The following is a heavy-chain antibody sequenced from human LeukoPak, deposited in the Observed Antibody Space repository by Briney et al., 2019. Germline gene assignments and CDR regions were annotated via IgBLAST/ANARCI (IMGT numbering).Heavy chain of an antibody. J-gene: IGHJ4*02. CDR1: GFTFSSYA. V-gene: IGHV3-23*01. CDR2: VSGSGGST. CDR3: AKDLKGAAAGTGYFDY. Sequence: GGSLRLSCAASGFTFSSYAMSWVRQAPGKGLEWVSSVSGSGGSTYYADSVKGRFTISRDNSKNTLYLQMNSLRAEDTAVYYCAKDLKGAAAGTGYFDYWGQGTLVTVSS. D-gene: IGHD6-13*01.